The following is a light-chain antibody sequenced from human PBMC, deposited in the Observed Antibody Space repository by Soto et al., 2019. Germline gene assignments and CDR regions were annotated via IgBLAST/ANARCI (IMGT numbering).Light chain of an antibody. CDR2: GAS. CDR3: QQYGSSPPT. Sequence: EIVLTQSPGTLSLSPGERATLSCRASQSVSSNYLAWYQRKPGQAPRLLIYGASSRAIDIPNRFSGSGSGTDFTLTITRLEPEDCAVYYCQQYGSSPPTFGQGTKGEI. CDR1: QSVSSNY. V-gene: IGKV3-20*01. J-gene: IGKJ1*01.